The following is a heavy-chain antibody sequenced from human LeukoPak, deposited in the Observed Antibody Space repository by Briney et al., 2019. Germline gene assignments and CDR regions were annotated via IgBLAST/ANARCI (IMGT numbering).Heavy chain of an antibody. CDR2: IRYDGSDK. CDR1: GFSFNKYG. D-gene: IGHD3-3*01. CDR3: AKDWDYDFWSNYDH. V-gene: IGHV3-30*02. J-gene: IGHJ4*02. Sequence: PGGSLRLSCATYGFSFNKYGMHWVRQAPGKGLEWVAYIRYDGSDKHYGDSVKGRFTISRDDSKNTLYLQMSSLRAKDTAVYYCAKDWDYDFWSNYDHWGQGILVTVSS.